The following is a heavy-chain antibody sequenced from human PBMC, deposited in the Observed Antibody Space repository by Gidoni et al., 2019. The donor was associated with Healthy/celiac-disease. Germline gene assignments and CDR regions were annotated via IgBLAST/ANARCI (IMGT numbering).Heavy chain of an antibody. Sequence: QVQLVESGGGVVQPGRSLRLSCAASGFTFSSYGMHWVRQAPGKGLEWVAVISYDGSNKYYADSVKGRFTISRDNSKNTLYLQMNSLRAEDTAVYYCAKETAGFGELGATDYWGQGTLVTVSS. J-gene: IGHJ4*02. CDR2: ISYDGSNK. CDR1: GFTFSSYG. V-gene: IGHV3-30*18. D-gene: IGHD3-10*01. CDR3: AKETAGFGELGATDY.